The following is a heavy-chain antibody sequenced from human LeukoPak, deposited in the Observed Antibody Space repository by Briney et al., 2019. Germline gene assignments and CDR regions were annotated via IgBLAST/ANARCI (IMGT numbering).Heavy chain of an antibody. CDR1: GFTFSSYA. V-gene: IGHV3-64D*09. Sequence: GGSLRLSCSASGFTFSSYAMHWVRQAPGKGLESVSAISSNGGSTHYTDPVKGRFTISRDNSKNTLSLQMSSLRPEDTAVYYCVPGGTALAGTGYWGQGTLVTVSS. CDR3: VPGGTALAGTGY. CDR2: ISSNGGST. D-gene: IGHD6-19*01. J-gene: IGHJ4*02.